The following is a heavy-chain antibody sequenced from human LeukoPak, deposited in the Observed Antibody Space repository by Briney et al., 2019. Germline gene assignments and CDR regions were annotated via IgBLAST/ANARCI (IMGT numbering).Heavy chain of an antibody. J-gene: IGHJ4*02. CDR2: IYHSGST. CDR1: GGSISSGGYS. CDR3: ARDAPTYCGGDCYSD. V-gene: IGHV4-30-2*01. D-gene: IGHD2-21*02. Sequence: SETLSLTCAVSGGSISSGGYSWSWIRQPPGKGLEWIGYIYHSGSTYYNPSLKSRVTISVDRSKNQFSLKLSSVTAADTAVYYCARDAPTYCGGDCYSDWGQGTLVTVSS.